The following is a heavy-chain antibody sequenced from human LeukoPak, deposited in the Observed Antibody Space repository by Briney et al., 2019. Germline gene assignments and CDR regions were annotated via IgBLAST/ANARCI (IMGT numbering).Heavy chain of an antibody. CDR2: IYYSGST. Sequence: LRLSCAASGFTFSSYAMSWIRQPPGKGLEWIGYIYYSGSTYYNPSLKSRVTISVDTSKNQFSLKLSSVTAADTAVYYCAREGNYYYDSSGYYFDYWGQGTLVTVSS. D-gene: IGHD3-22*01. CDR3: AREGNYYYDSSGYYFDY. V-gene: IGHV4-30-4*08. J-gene: IGHJ4*02. CDR1: GFTFSSYA.